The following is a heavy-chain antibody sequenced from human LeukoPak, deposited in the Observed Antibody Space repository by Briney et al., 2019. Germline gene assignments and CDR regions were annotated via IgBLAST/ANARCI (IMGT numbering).Heavy chain of an antibody. V-gene: IGHV1-2*02. CDR1: GYTFTGYY. Sequence: ASVKVSCKASGYTFTGYYMHWVRQAPGQGLEWMGWINPNSGGTNYAQKFQGRVTMTRDTSISTAYMELSRLRSDDTAVYYCARDRRYFDWSFSWDYWGQGTLVTVSS. CDR3: ARDRRYFDWSFSWDY. CDR2: INPNSGGT. D-gene: IGHD3-9*01. J-gene: IGHJ4*02.